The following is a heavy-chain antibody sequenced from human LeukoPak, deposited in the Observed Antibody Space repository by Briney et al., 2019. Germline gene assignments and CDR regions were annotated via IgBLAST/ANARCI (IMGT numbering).Heavy chain of an antibody. V-gene: IGHV3-53*01. D-gene: IGHD2/OR15-2a*01. CDR1: GFPVSSNS. J-gene: IGHJ3*02. CDR2: IYSGGTT. Sequence: GGSLRLSCGLSGFPVSSNSMRWLRQAPGKGLEWVSVIYSGGTTSYAASVKGRFTFSRDNSKYTLFSQMNNLTAEDTAVYYCASVVAILAGRVYGFDIWGQGTMVTVSS. CDR3: ASVVAILAGRVYGFDI.